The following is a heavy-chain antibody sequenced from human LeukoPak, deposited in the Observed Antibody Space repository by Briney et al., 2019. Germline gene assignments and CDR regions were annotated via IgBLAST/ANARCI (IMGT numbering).Heavy chain of an antibody. Sequence: GGSLRLSCAASGFSFSSYGMHWVRQAPGKGLEWVAVISFDGTTKYCADSVKGRFTISRDNSKNTLYLQMDSLRLEDTAVYYCADESGFDYWGQGTLVTVSS. CDR3: ADESGFDY. D-gene: IGHD3-10*01. CDR2: ISFDGTTK. J-gene: IGHJ4*02. CDR1: GFSFSSYG. V-gene: IGHV3-30*03.